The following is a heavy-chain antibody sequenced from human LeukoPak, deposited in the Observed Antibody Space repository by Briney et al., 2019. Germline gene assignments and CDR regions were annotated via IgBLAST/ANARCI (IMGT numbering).Heavy chain of an antibody. CDR1: A. CDR3: ARASCSGGSCYSPLWFDP. Sequence: AIXWVRQAPGQGLEWMGRIIPIFGIANYAQKFQGRVTITTDESTSTAYMELSSLRSEDTAVYYCARASCSGGSCYSPLWFDPWGQGTLVTVSS. V-gene: IGHV1-69*05. CDR2: IIPIFGIA. J-gene: IGHJ5*02. D-gene: IGHD2-15*01.